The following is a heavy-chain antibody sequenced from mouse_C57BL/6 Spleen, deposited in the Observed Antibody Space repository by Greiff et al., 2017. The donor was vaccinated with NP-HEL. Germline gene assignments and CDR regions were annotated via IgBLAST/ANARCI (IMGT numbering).Heavy chain of an antibody. V-gene: IGHV1-61*01. CDR2: IYPSDSET. CDR3: ARMDWDGGNWDY. Sequence: QVQLQQPGAELVRPGSSVKLSCKASGYTFTSYWMDWVKQRPGQGLEWIGNIYPSDSETHYNQKFKDKATLTVDKSSSTAYMQLSSLTSEDSAVYYCARMDWDGGNWDYWGQGTTLTVSS. CDR1: GYTFTSYW. D-gene: IGHD4-1*01. J-gene: IGHJ2*01.